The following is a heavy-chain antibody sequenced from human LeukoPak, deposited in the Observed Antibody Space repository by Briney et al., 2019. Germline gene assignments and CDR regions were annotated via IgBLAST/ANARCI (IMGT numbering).Heavy chain of an antibody. CDR2: IYSGGST. Sequence: GGSLRLSCVASGFTVSSNYMSWVRQAPGKGLEWVSVIYSGGSTYYADSVKGRFTISRDNSKNTLYLQMNSLRAEDTAVYYCARGGSYYYYYYGMDVWGQGTTVTVSS. CDR1: GFTVSSNY. V-gene: IGHV3-66*01. CDR3: ARGGSYYYYYYGMDV. J-gene: IGHJ6*02.